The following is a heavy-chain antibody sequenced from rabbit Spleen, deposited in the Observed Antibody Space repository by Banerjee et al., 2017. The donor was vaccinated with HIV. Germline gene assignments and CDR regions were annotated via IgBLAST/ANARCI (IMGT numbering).Heavy chain of an antibody. J-gene: IGHJ6*01. CDR3: ARDSSSSFSSYGMDL. Sequence: QSLEESRGDLVKPGASLTLTCTASGVSFSSSSYMCWVRQAPGKGLEWIACIDAGSSGFTYFASWAKGRFTCSKTSSTTATLQMTRLTVADTATYFCARDSSSSFSSYGMDLWGPGTLVTVS. CDR2: IDAGSSGFT. CDR1: GVSFSSSSY. V-gene: IGHV1S40*01. D-gene: IGHD1-1*01.